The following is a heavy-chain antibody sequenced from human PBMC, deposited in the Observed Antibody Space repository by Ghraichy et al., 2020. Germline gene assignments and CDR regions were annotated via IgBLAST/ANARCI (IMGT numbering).Heavy chain of an antibody. Sequence: GGSLRLSCAASGFTFSDYYMSWIRQAPGKGLEWVSYITSSSSYTNYADSVKGRFTISRDNAKNSLYLQMNSLRAEDTAVYYCARDPSTVKGLGYYMDVWGKGTTVTVSS. J-gene: IGHJ6*03. D-gene: IGHD4-11*01. CDR2: ITSSSSYT. CDR3: ARDPSTVKGLGYYMDV. V-gene: IGHV3-11*06. CDR1: GFTFSDYY.